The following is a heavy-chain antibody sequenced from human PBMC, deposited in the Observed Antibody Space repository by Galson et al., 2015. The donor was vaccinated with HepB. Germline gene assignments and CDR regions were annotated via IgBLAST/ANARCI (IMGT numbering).Heavy chain of an antibody. CDR3: TTGARIAAAEGYYYGMDV. V-gene: IGHV3-15*01. Sequence: SLRLSCAASGFTFSNAWMSWVRQAPGKGLEWVGRIKSKTDGGTTDYAAPVKGRFTISRDDSKNTLYLQMYSLKTEDTAVYYCTTGARIAAAEGYYYGMDVWGQGTTVTVSS. J-gene: IGHJ6*02. D-gene: IGHD6-13*01. CDR1: GFTFSNAW. CDR2: IKSKTDGGTT.